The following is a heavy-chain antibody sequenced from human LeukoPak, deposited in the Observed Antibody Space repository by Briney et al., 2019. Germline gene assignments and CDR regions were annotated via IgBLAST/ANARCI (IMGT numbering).Heavy chain of an antibody. J-gene: IGHJ6*02. Sequence: PGGSLRLSCAASGFTPSSYWMSWVRQAPGKGLEWVANIKKDGSEKYYVDSVQGRFTIPRDNAKNSLYLQVNSLRAEDTAVYYCASGPGYCSGGSCYSAYYYGMDVWGQGTTVTVSS. V-gene: IGHV3-7*01. CDR2: IKKDGSEK. CDR3: ASGPGYCSGGSCYSAYYYGMDV. CDR1: GFTPSSYW. D-gene: IGHD2-15*01.